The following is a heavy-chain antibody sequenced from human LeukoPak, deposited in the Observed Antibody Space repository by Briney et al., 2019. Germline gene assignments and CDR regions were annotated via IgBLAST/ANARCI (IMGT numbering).Heavy chain of an antibody. V-gene: IGHV4-34*01. D-gene: IGHD5-12*01. Sequence: SETLSLTCTVSGGSISSYYWSWIRQPPGKGLEWIGEINHSGSTNYNPSLKSRVTISVDTSKNQFSLKLSSVTAADTAVYYCARGPDIVATTHYYYGMDVWGQGTTVTVSS. CDR1: GGSISSYY. J-gene: IGHJ6*02. CDR3: ARGPDIVATTHYYYGMDV. CDR2: INHSGST.